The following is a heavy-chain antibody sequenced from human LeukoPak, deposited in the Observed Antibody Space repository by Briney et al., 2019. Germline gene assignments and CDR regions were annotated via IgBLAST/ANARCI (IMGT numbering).Heavy chain of an antibody. CDR2: ISFDGSNI. D-gene: IGHD1-14*01. Sequence: QPGRSLRLSCAASGFSFSDYAMHWVRQAPGKGLEWVALISFDGSNIYYADSVKGRFTISRDNSKNTLYLQMNSLRAEDTAVYYCASTPGGFYCWGQGTLVTVSS. V-gene: IGHV3-30-3*01. CDR1: GFSFSDYA. J-gene: IGHJ5*01. CDR3: ASTPGGFYC.